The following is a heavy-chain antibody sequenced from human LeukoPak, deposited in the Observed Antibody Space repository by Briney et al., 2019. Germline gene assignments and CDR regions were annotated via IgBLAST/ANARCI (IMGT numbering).Heavy chain of an antibody. CDR3: ARRGGNGDWYFDL. Sequence: SETLSLTFTVSGGSISSYYWNWIRQPPGKGLEWIGYIHYSGSTNSNPSLKSRVTISVDTSKNQFSLKLSSVTAADTAVYYCARRGGNGDWYFDLWGRGTLVTLSS. V-gene: IGHV4-59*08. CDR1: GGSISSYY. D-gene: IGHD1-26*01. J-gene: IGHJ2*01. CDR2: IHYSGST.